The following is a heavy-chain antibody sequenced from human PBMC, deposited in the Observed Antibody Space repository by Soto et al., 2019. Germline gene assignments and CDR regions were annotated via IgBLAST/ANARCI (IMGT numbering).Heavy chain of an antibody. V-gene: IGHV6-1*01. D-gene: IGHD6-19*01. J-gene: IGHJ6*03. CDR2: TYYSSKWYN. CDR3: LGWFETDYYYMDG. CDR1: GDSVSSNSAA. Sequence: QVPLQQSGPGLVKPSQTLSLTCAISGDSVSSNSAAWNWIRQSPSRGLEWLGRTYYSSKWYNDYPVSVKSRITIHPDTAKNQFSLQLNSVTPEDTAVYYFLGWFETDYYYMDGWGKGTTVTVSS.